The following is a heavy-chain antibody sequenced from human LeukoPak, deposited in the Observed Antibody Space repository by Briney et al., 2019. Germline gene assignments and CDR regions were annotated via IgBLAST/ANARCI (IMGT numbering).Heavy chain of an antibody. CDR2: IYYSGST. CDR1: GGSISSYY. J-gene: IGHJ4*02. Sequence: SETLSLTCTVSGGSISSYYWGWISQPPGKWMEWIGTIYYSGSTYYNPSLKNRITISVDTSKNQFSLNLSSVTATDTAVYYCARLGHSVTYYVDHYYFEYWGQGTLVTVSS. V-gene: IGHV4-39*01. D-gene: IGHD1-26*01. CDR3: ARLGHSVTYYVDHYYFEY.